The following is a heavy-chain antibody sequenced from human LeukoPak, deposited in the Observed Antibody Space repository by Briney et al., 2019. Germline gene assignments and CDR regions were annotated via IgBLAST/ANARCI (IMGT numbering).Heavy chain of an antibody. D-gene: IGHD3/OR15-3a*01. CDR2: IYSGGST. J-gene: IGHJ5*02. V-gene: IGHV3-53*01. CDR3: ASMDYPTYNWFDP. CDR1: GFTVSSNY. Sequence: PGGSLRLSCAASGFTVSSNYMSWVRQAPGKGLEWVSVIYSGGSTYYADSVKGRFTISRDNSKNTLYVQMNSLRAEDTAVYYCASMDYPTYNWFDPWGQGTLVTVSS.